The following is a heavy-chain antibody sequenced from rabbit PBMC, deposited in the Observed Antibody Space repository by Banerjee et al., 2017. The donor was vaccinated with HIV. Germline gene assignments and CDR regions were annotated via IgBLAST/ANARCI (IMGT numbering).Heavy chain of an antibody. D-gene: IGHD4-1*01. CDR2: IGAAST. V-gene: IGHV1S45*01. CDR1: GFSFSNNYW. CDR3: ARDLAGAIGWNFNL. J-gene: IGHJ4*01. Sequence: QEQLEESGGDLVKPEGSLTLTCTASGFSFSNNYWLCWVRQAPGKGLEWIACIGAASTYYATWAKGRFTISKTSSTTVPLQMTSLTAADTATYFCARDLAGAIGWNFNLWGQGTLVTVS.